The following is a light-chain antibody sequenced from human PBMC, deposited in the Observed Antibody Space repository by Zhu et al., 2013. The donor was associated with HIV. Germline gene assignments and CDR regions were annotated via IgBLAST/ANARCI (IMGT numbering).Light chain of an antibody. J-gene: IGKJ1*01. CDR3: QQYGSSPWT. CDR2: GTS. V-gene: IGKV3-20*01. CDR1: QSVDSL. Sequence: EIVLTQSPGTLSLSPGERATLSCRASQSVDSLLAWYQQKPGQAPRLLVYGTSTRATDIPDRFTGSGSGTDFSLTITRLEPEDFALYYCQQYGSSPWTFGQGTKVEIK.